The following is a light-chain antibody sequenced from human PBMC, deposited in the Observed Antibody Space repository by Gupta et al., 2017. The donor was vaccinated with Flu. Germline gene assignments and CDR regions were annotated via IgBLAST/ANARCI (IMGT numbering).Light chain of an antibody. V-gene: IGLV1-44*01. CDR1: NSNIGSNS. Sequence: QSVLTQSPSASGTPGQRVALSCSGSNSNIGSNSVNWYQQFPGRAPKLLIHSDDQRPSGVPDRFSGSKSASSASLAISGLQAEDEADYYCAAWDDSLDGLLFGGGTKLTVL. CDR3: AAWDDSLDGLL. J-gene: IGLJ3*02. CDR2: SDD.